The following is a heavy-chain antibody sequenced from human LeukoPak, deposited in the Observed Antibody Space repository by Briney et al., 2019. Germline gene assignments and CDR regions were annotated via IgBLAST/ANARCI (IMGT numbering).Heavy chain of an antibody. Sequence: SETLSLTCAVYGGSFSGYYWSWIRQPPGKGLEWIGEINHSGSTNYNPSLKSRVTISVDTSKNQFSLKLSSVTAADTAVYYCARHSRGRSSQLRPFDHWGQGTLVTVSS. CDR1: GGSFSGYY. J-gene: IGHJ5*02. CDR3: ARHSRGRSSQLRPFDH. V-gene: IGHV4-34*01. CDR2: INHSGST. D-gene: IGHD2-15*01.